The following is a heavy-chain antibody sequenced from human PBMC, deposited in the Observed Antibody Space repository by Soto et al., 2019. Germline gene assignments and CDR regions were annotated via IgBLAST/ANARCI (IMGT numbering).Heavy chain of an antibody. V-gene: IGHV3-30*18. Sequence: PGGSLRLSCVVSGFTFSNYGMHWVRQPPGKGLEWVALISGDGDKRYYADSVRGRLIISRDNSKDTLYLQMNSLGPDDTAVYFCAKARVRIVGANSFDYWGQGTPVTVSS. J-gene: IGHJ4*02. CDR2: ISGDGDKR. D-gene: IGHD1-26*01. CDR1: GFTFSNYG. CDR3: AKARVRIVGANSFDY.